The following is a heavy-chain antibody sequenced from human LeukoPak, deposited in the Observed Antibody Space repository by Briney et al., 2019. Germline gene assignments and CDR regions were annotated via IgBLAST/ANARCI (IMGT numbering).Heavy chain of an antibody. D-gene: IGHD1-14*01. CDR3: ATTGGRDRYWYFDL. V-gene: IGHV4-59*01. Sequence: PSETLSLTCTVSGGSISSYYWSWIRQPPGKGLEWIGYIYYSGSTNYNPSLKSRVTISVDTSKNQFSLKLSSVTAADTAVYYCATTGGRDRYWYFDLWGRGTLVTVSS. J-gene: IGHJ2*01. CDR2: IYYSGST. CDR1: GGSISSYY.